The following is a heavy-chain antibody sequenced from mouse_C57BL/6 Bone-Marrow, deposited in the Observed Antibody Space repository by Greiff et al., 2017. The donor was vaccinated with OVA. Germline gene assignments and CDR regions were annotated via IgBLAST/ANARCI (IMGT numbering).Heavy chain of an antibody. CDR1: GYTFTSYW. CDR3: GRGTAVVANGYFDD. D-gene: IGHD1-1*01. J-gene: IGHJ1*03. V-gene: IGHV1-69*01. CDR2: IDPSDSYT. Sequence: QVQLQQPGAELVMPGASVKLSCKASGYTFTSYWMHWVKQRPGQGLEWIGEIDPSDSYTNYNQKFKGKSTLTVDKSSSTAYMQLSSLTSEDAAVDYCGRGTAVVANGYFDDWGTGTTVTVSA.